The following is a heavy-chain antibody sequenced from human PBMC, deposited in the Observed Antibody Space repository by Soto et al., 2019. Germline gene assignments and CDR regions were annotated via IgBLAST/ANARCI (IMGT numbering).Heavy chain of an antibody. CDR1: GFTFSSYA. J-gene: IGHJ5*02. Sequence: QPGGTLRLSCAAYGFTFSSYAMSWDRQATWKALERVTSISSSGGSTYYAGSVKSRFTISRDNSKNPLYLQTNSLRAEDTAVYYRAKDVNGWFGPWGQGTLVTVSS. CDR3: AKDVNGWFGP. V-gene: IGHV3-23*01. CDR2: ISSSGGST.